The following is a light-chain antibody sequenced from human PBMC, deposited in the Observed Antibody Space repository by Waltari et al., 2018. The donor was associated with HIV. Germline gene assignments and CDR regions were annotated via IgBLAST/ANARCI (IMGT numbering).Light chain of an antibody. CDR2: EVT. Sequence: QSALTQPASASGSPGQSIVLPCTGSSSDIGYYDYVSWYHQYPGQAPKALIYEVTSRPSGTSSRFSGSKSATTAFLAISKLQTDDEADYFCSSYTRRGTVVFGGGTRLTVL. CDR3: SSYTRRGTVV. V-gene: IGLV2-14*01. CDR1: SSDIGYYDY. J-gene: IGLJ2*01.